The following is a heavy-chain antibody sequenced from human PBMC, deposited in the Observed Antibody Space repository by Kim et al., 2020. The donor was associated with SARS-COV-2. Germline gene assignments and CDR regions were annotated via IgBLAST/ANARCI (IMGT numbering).Heavy chain of an antibody. D-gene: IGHD6-13*01. V-gene: IGHV3-48*03. CDR2: ISSSGSTI. J-gene: IGHJ6*02. Sequence: GGSLRLSCTASGFTFSSYEMNWVRQAPGKGLEWVSYISSSGSTIYYADSVKGRFTISRDNAKNSLYLQMNSLRAEDTAVYYCAREGPGGTIAAAGTGYYYGMDVWGQGTTVTVSS. CDR3: AREGPGGTIAAAGTGYYYGMDV. CDR1: GFTFSSYE.